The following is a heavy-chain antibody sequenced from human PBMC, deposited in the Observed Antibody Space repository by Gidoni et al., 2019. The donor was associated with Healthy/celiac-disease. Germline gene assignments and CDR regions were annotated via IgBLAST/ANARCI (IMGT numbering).Heavy chain of an antibody. Sequence: EVQLLESGGGLVQPGGSLRLSCAASGFTFSRYAMSWVRQAPGKGLEWVSAISGSGGSTYYADSVKGRFTISRDNSKNTLYLQMNSLRAEDTAVYYCAKMVVDFWSGSYYYYYGMDVWGQGTTVTVSS. V-gene: IGHV3-23*01. CDR2: ISGSGGST. CDR1: GFTFSRYA. J-gene: IGHJ6*02. D-gene: IGHD3-3*01. CDR3: AKMVVDFWSGSYYYYYGMDV.